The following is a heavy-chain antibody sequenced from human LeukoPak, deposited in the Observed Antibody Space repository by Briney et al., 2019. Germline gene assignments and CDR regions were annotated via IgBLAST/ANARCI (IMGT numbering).Heavy chain of an antibody. CDR3: ARDRLCSSTSCYPGDSWFDP. D-gene: IGHD2-2*01. CDR1: GGSISSSSYY. CDR2: IYYSGST. J-gene: IGHJ5*02. V-gene: IGHV4-39*07. Sequence: SETLSLTCTVSGGSISSSSYYWGWIRQPPGKGLEWIGSIYYSGSTYYNPSLKSRVTISVDTSKNQFSLKLSSVTAADTAVYYCARDRLCSSTSCYPGDSWFDPWGQGTLVTVCS.